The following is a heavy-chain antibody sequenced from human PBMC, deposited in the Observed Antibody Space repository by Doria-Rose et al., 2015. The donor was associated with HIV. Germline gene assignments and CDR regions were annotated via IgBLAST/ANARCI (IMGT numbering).Heavy chain of an antibody. CDR3: ARIKSSRWYHKYYVDF. Sequence: QESGPVLVKPTETLTLTCTVSGVSLSSPGMGVSWIRQPPGKALEWLANIFPDDERSYKTSLKSRPTISSGTAKSQVVLTMTDMDPVDTATYYCARIKSSRWYHKYYVDFWGQGTLVIVST. CDR1: GVSLSSPGMG. D-gene: IGHD6-13*01. J-gene: IGHJ4*02. CDR2: IFPDDER. V-gene: IGHV2-26*01.